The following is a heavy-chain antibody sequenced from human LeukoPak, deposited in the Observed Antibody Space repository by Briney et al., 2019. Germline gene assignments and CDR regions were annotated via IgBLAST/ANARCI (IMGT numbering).Heavy chain of an antibody. Sequence: SETLSLTCTVSGGSISSGDYYWSWIRQPPGKGLEWIGYIYYSGSTYYNPSLKSRVIISVDTSKNQFSLKLSSVTAADTAVYYCARFELTTAISYAFDIWGQGTMVTVSS. CDR3: ARFELTTAISYAFDI. CDR1: GGSISSGDYY. CDR2: IYYSGST. D-gene: IGHD4-17*01. J-gene: IGHJ3*02. V-gene: IGHV4-30-4*01.